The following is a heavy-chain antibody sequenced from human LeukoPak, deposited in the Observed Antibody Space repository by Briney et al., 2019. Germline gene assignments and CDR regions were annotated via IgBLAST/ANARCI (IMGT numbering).Heavy chain of an antibody. J-gene: IGHJ6*03. CDR1: GGSFSGYY. V-gene: IGHV4-34*01. CDR2: INHSGST. D-gene: IGHD2-15*01. Sequence: SETLSLTCAVYGGSFSGYYWSWIRQPPGKGLEWIGEINHSGSTNYNPSLKSRVTISVDTSKNQFSLKLSSVTAADTAVYYCARTDSGGSLGYYYYYMDVWGKGTTVTVSS. CDR3: ARTDSGGSLGYYYYYMDV.